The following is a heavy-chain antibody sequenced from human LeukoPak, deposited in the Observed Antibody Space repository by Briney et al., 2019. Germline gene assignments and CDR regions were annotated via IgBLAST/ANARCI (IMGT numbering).Heavy chain of an antibody. CDR2: INPNSGGT. D-gene: IGHD6-19*01. J-gene: IGHJ3*02. CDR3: ARDRQWLVRGAFDI. CDR1: GYTFTGYY. V-gene: IGHV1-2*06. Sequence: ASVKVSCKASGYTFTGYYMHWVRQAPGQGLEWMGRINPNSGGTNYAQKFQGRVTMTRDTSISTAYMEPSRLRSDDTAVYYCARDRQWLVRGAFDIWGQGTMVTVSS.